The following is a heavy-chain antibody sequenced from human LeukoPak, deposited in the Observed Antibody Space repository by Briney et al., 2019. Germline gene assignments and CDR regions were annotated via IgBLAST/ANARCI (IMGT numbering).Heavy chain of an antibody. J-gene: IGHJ6*03. Sequence: ASVKVSCKASGGTFSSYAISWVRQAPGQGLEWMGWISAYNGNTNYAQNLQGRVTMTTDTSTSTAYMELRSLRSDDTAVYYCARGPPIVVVITTLYYYYYMDVWGKGTTVTVSS. CDR1: GGTFSSYA. V-gene: IGHV1-18*01. CDR2: ISAYNGNT. CDR3: ARGPPIVVVITTLYYYYYMDV. D-gene: IGHD3-22*01.